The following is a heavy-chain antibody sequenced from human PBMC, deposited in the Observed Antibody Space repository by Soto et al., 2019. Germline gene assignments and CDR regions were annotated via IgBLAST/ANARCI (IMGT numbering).Heavy chain of an antibody. J-gene: IGHJ5*02. V-gene: IGHV4-59*08. CDR2: IYYSGST. D-gene: IGHD2-15*01. CDR1: GGSISSYY. CDR3: ARQMKDIVVVVAATYGPWFDP. Sequence: PSETLSLTCTVSGGSISSYYWSWIRQPPGKGLEWIGYIYYSGSTNYNPSLKSRVTISVDTSKNQFSLKLSSVTAADTAVYYCARQMKDIVVVVAATYGPWFDPWGQGTLVTVSS.